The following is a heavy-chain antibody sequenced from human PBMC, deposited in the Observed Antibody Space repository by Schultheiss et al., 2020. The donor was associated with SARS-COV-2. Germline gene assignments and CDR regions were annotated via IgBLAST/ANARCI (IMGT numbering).Heavy chain of an antibody. CDR3: ARSPGHVVY. V-gene: IGHV1-69*05. Sequence: SVKVSCKASGGTFSSYAISWVRQAPGQGLEWMGGIIPIFGTANYAQKFQGRVTMTRDTSTSTVYMELRSLRSDDTAVYYCARSPGHVVYWGQGTLVTVSS. CDR1: GGTFSSYA. CDR2: IIPIFGTA. J-gene: IGHJ4*02.